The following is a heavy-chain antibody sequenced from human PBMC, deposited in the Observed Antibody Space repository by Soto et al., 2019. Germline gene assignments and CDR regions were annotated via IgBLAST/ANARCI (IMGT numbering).Heavy chain of an antibody. V-gene: IGHV1-69*01. Sequence: QVQLVQSGAEVKKPGSSVKVSCKASGGTFSSYAISWVRQAPGQGLEWMGGIIPIFGTSNYAQKFQGRVTITADESTSTAYMELSSLRSEDTAVYYWARDVYDYVWGSYRPYFDYWGQGTLVTVSS. CDR2: IIPIFGTS. D-gene: IGHD3-16*02. CDR3: ARDVYDYVWGSYRPYFDY. CDR1: GGTFSSYA. J-gene: IGHJ4*02.